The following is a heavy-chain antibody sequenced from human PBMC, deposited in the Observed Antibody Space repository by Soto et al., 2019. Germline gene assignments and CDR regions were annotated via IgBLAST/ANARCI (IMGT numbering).Heavy chain of an antibody. CDR1: GASMSSGGYY. CDR3: ARGYCSSTICYIWDNWFDP. J-gene: IGHJ5*02. D-gene: IGHD2-2*02. CDR2: IYYSGRT. Sequence: SETLSLTCTVSGASMSSGGYYWTWIRQSPGKGLEWIGYIYYSGRTNYNPSLKSRVTISVDTSKNQFSLKLSSVTAADTAVYYCARGYCSSTICYIWDNWFDPWGQGTLVTVSS. V-gene: IGHV4-61*08.